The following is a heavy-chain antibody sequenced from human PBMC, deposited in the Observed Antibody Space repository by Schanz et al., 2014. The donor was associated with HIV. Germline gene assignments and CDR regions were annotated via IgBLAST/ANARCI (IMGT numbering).Heavy chain of an antibody. V-gene: IGHV3-21*06. CDR2: INSGGGDK. CDR3: ARYPRLIEFGSPQGLDV. Sequence: EVQLLESGGGLAQPGGSLRLSCVTSGFMFRNYAMSWVRQAPGKGLEWVSSINSGGGDKLYANSMKGRFTISRDNAKNSLYLQMNSLRAEDTAVYYCARYPRLIEFGSPQGLDVWGQGTTVTVSS. CDR1: GFMFRNYA. J-gene: IGHJ6*02. D-gene: IGHD6-6*01.